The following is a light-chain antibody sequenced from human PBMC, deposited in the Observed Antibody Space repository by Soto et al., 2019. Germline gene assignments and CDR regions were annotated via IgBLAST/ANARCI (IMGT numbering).Light chain of an antibody. Sequence: EIVLTQSPATLSLSPGERATLYCRASQSVSSYLAWYQQKPGQAPRLLIYDASNRATGIPARFSGSGSGTQFTLTISRLQSEDSAVYFCQQNNRWPHITFGQGTRLEIK. J-gene: IGKJ5*01. V-gene: IGKV3-11*01. CDR1: QSVSSY. CDR3: QQNNRWPHIT. CDR2: DAS.